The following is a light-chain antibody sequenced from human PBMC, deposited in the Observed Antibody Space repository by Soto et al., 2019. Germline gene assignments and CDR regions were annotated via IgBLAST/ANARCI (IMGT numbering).Light chain of an antibody. CDR3: QHLWT. CDR2: DAS. CDR1: QSISSW. J-gene: IGKJ1*01. Sequence: DIQMTQSPSTLSASVGDRLTITCRASQSISSWLAWYQQKPGKAPKLLIYDASSLESGVPSRFSGSGSGTEFTLTISSLQPDDFATYYCQHLWTFGQGTKVEIK. V-gene: IGKV1-5*01.